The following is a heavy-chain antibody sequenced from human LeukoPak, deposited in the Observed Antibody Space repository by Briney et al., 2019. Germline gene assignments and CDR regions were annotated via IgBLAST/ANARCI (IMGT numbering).Heavy chain of an antibody. CDR3: ARDKNRVVVAAPFDC. V-gene: IGHV3-30-3*01. CDR2: RTYDGINK. CDR1: GFTFSSDG. Sequence: GGSLRLSCAASGFTFSSDGKHWIRQAPGQGQERAAVRTYDGINKHSADPVKGRFSISRDNSKSTLYLQMYSLRAEETAVYYCARDKNRVVVAAPFDCWGQGTLVTASS. D-gene: IGHD2-15*01. J-gene: IGHJ4*02.